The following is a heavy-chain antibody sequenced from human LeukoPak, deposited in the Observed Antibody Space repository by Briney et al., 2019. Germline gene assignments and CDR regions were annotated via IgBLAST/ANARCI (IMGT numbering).Heavy chain of an antibody. CDR3: AKVHSSSWHDWFDP. D-gene: IGHD6-13*01. Sequence: GGSLRLSCAASGFTFSSFGMSWVRQAPGKGLEWVSGISGSGGSTYYAESVKGRFTISRDNSKSTLYLQMNSLRAEDTAVYYCAKVHSSSWHDWFDPWGQGTLVTVSS. J-gene: IGHJ5*02. V-gene: IGHV3-23*01. CDR1: GFTFSSFG. CDR2: ISGSGGST.